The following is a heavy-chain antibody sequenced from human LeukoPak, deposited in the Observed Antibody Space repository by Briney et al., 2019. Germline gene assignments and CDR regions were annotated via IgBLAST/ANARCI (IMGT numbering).Heavy chain of an antibody. CDR2: INPNSGGT. J-gene: IGHJ5*02. Sequence: ASVKVSCKASGYTFTGYYMHWVRQAPRQGLEWMGRINPNSGGTNYAQKFQGRVTMTRDTSISTAYMELSRLRSDDTAVYYCARDFVAAVSNWFDPWGQGTLVTVSS. CDR3: ARDFVAAVSNWFDP. CDR1: GYTFTGYY. D-gene: IGHD6-13*01. V-gene: IGHV1-2*06.